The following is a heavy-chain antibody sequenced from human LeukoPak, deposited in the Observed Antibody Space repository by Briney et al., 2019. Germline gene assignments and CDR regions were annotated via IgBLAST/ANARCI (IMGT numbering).Heavy chain of an antibody. D-gene: IGHD3-22*01. CDR3: ARDKDDDSSGFFDY. J-gene: IGHJ4*02. V-gene: IGHV3-33*01. CDR1: GFTFSSYG. Sequence: PGRSLRLSCAASGFTFSSYGMHWVRQAPGKGLEWVAVIWYDGSNKYYADSVKGRFTISRDNSKNTLYLQMNSLRAEDTAVYYCARDKDDDSSGFFDYWGQGTLVTVSS. CDR2: IWYDGSNK.